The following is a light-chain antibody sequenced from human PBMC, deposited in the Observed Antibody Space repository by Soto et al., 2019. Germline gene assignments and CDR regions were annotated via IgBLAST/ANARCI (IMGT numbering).Light chain of an antibody. CDR3: SSYTSTTTLYV. CDR1: SSDVGDYNY. V-gene: IGLV2-14*01. Sequence: QSVLTQPASVSGSPGQSITISCTGTSSDVGDYNYVSWYQQHPGKAPKPIIYEVTNRPSGVSNRFSASKSGNTASLTISGLQAEDEADYYCSSYTSTTTLYVFGTGTKVTVL. J-gene: IGLJ1*01. CDR2: EVT.